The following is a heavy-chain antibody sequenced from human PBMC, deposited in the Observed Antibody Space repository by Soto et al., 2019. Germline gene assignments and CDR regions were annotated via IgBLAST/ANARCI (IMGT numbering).Heavy chain of an antibody. CDR3: ARDGVAGTSYYYYGMDV. CDR2: IWYDGSNK. Sequence: GGSLRLSCAASGFTFSSYGMHWVRQAPGKGLEWVAVIWYDGSNKYYADSVKGRFTISRDNSKNTLYLQMNSLRAEDTAVYYCARDGVAGTSYYYYGMDVWGQGTTVTVSS. V-gene: IGHV3-33*01. CDR1: GFTFSSYG. D-gene: IGHD6-19*01. J-gene: IGHJ6*02.